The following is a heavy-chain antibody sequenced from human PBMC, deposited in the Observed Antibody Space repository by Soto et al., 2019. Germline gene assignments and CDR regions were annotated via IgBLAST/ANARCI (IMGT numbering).Heavy chain of an antibody. Sequence: GGSLRLSCAASGFTFSSKWMHWVRQAPAKGLVWVSRISTDGSATTYADSAKGRFTISRDNAKSRVYLQMNSLRAEDTAVYYCVGALMTTVAEGDYWGQGTLVTVSS. D-gene: IGHD4-17*01. CDR3: VGALMTTVAEGDY. CDR1: GFTFSSKW. V-gene: IGHV3-74*01. CDR2: ISTDGSAT. J-gene: IGHJ4*02.